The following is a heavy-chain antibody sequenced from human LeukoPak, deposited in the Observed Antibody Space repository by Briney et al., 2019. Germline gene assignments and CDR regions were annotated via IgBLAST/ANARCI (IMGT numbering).Heavy chain of an antibody. V-gene: IGHV4-31*03. CDR2: IYYSGST. J-gene: IGHJ3*02. CDR3: ARVGGMVRGVIITEAYAFDI. D-gene: IGHD3-10*01. CDR1: GGSISSGGYY. Sequence: PSETLSLTRTVSGGSISSGGYYWSWIRQHPGKGLEWIGYIYYSGSTYYNPSLKSRVTISVDTSKNQFSLKLSSVTAADTAVYYCARVGGMVRGVIITEAYAFDIWGQGTMVTVSS.